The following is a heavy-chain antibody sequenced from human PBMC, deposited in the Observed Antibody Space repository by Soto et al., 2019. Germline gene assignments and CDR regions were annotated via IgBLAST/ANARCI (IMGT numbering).Heavy chain of an antibody. Sequence: QVQLQESGPGLVKPSGTLSRTCAVSGGSISTSNWWSWVRQPPGKGLAWIGEVYRTGSTNSNPSLESRVIVSVDKSKNQFSLKLTSVTAAATAVYYCARARATIAAAAIFDCWGQGTLVTVSS. CDR1: GGSISTSNW. J-gene: IGHJ4*02. D-gene: IGHD6-13*01. CDR3: ARARATIAAAAIFDC. CDR2: VYRTGST. V-gene: IGHV4-4*02.